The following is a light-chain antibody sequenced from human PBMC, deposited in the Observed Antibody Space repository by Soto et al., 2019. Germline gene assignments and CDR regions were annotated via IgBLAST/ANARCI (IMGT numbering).Light chain of an antibody. CDR1: STDIGDYNF. Sequence: QSALTQPASVSGSPGQSVTISCTGTSTDIGDYNFVSWYQQHAGTAPQLLIYGVRHRPSRVSHRFSASTSGNTASLTISGLQAEDEADYCCTSYSTLSTHVFGTGTKLTVL. V-gene: IGLV2-14*01. J-gene: IGLJ1*01. CDR2: GVR. CDR3: TSYSTLSTHV.